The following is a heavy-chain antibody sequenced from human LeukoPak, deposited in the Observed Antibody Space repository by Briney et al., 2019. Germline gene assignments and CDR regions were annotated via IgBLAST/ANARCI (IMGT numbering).Heavy chain of an antibody. D-gene: IGHD6-19*01. CDR2: INWNGGST. Sequence: GGSLRLSCAASGFTFDDHGMSWVRQVPGKGLEWVSGINWNGGSTGYADSVKGRFTISRDNAKNSLYLQMNSLRAEDTAVYYCARGKEPVAGSLSHFDYWGQGTLVTVSS. CDR3: ARGKEPVAGSLSHFDY. J-gene: IGHJ4*02. CDR1: GFTFDDHG. V-gene: IGHV3-20*04.